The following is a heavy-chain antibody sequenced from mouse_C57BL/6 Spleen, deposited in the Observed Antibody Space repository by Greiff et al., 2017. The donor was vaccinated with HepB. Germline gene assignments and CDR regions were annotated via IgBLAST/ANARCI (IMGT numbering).Heavy chain of an antibody. CDR1: GYSITSDY. D-gene: IGHD2-3*01. V-gene: IGHV3-8*01. CDR2: ISYSGST. J-gene: IGHJ1*03. CDR3: ARSLYDGYYDWYFDV. Sequence: VQLKESGPGLAKPSQTLSLTCSVPGYSITSDYWNWIRKFPGNKLEYMGYISYSGSTYYNPSLKSRISITRDTSKNQYYLQLNSVTTEDTATYYCARSLYDGYYDWYFDVWGTGTTVTVSS.